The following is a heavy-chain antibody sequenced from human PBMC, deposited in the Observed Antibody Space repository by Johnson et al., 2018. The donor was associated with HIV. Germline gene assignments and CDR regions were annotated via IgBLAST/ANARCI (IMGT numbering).Heavy chain of an antibody. CDR2: ISRSGSTI. V-gene: IGHV3-11*04. CDR3: AKVAVATAAGGVGLNI. Sequence: SGFTFSDYYMSWIRQAPGKGLEWVSYISRSGSTIYYADSVKGRFTISRDNAKKSLYLQMNSLRADDTAVYYCAKVAVATAAGGVGLNIWGPGTMVTVSS. CDR1: GFTFSDYY. D-gene: IGHD6-13*01. J-gene: IGHJ3*02.